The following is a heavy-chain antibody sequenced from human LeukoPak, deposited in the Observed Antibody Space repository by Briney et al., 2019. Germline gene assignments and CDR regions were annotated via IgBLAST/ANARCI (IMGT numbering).Heavy chain of an antibody. CDR2: INHSGST. J-gene: IGHJ5*02. V-gene: IGHV4-39*01. CDR1: GDSISSGSFY. Sequence: SETLSLTCTVSGDSISSGSFYWSWIRQPPGKGLEWIGEINHSGSTNYNPSLKSRVTISVDTSKNQFSLKLSSVTAADTAVYYCARHGPRGVLRYFDWLSGNWFDPWGQGTLVTVSS. CDR3: ARHGPRGVLRYFDWLSGNWFDP. D-gene: IGHD3-9*01.